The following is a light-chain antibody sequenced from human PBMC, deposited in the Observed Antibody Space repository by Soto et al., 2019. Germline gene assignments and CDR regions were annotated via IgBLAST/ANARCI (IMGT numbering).Light chain of an antibody. CDR2: KDS. CDR3: QSADSSGTYHVV. J-gene: IGLJ2*01. Sequence: SYELTQPPSVSVSPGQTARITCSGDALPKRYAYWYQQKPGQAPVLVIYKDSERPSGIPERFSGSSSGTTVTLTISGVQAEDGADYYCQSADSSGTYHVVFGGGTKLTVL. CDR1: ALPKRY. V-gene: IGLV3-25*02.